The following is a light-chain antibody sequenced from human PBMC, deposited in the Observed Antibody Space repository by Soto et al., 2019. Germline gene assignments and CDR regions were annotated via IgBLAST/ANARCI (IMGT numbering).Light chain of an antibody. V-gene: IGKV1-5*01. Sequence: DIQMTPSPSPLSASVGDRVTITCRASQSISSWLAWYQQKPGKAPKLLIYDASTLESGVPSRFSGTGSGTEFTFSITSLQPEDFGTYYCQQCYMGWTFGQGTKVDIK. CDR2: DAS. CDR3: QQCYMGWT. J-gene: IGKJ1*01. CDR1: QSISSW.